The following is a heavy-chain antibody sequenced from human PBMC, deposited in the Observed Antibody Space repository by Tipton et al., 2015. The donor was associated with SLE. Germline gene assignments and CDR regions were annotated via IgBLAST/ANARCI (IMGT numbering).Heavy chain of an antibody. V-gene: IGHV1-2*02. CDR1: GYTFTGYY. CDR3: ARETLWFGESYTDY. CDR2: INPNSGGT. Sequence: QSGAEVKKPGASVKVSCKASGYTFTGYYMHWVRQAPGQGLEWMGWINPNSGGTNYAQKFQGRVTMTTDTSTSTAYMELRSLRSDDTAVYYCARETLWFGESYTDYWGQGTLVTVAS. D-gene: IGHD3-10*01. J-gene: IGHJ4*02.